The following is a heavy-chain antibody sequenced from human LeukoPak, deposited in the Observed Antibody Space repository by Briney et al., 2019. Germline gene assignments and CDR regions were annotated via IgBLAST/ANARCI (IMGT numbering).Heavy chain of an antibody. Sequence: ETLSLTCAVSGGSISSSNWWSWVRQPPGKGLEWVANIKQDGSEKYYVDSVKGRFTISRDNAKNSLYLQMNSLRAEDTAVYYCARRYSSGWTLYYYYYMDVWGKGTTVTVSS. CDR2: IKQDGSEK. CDR1: GGSISSSNW. CDR3: ARRYSSGWTLYYYYYMDV. J-gene: IGHJ6*03. V-gene: IGHV3-7*01. D-gene: IGHD6-19*01.